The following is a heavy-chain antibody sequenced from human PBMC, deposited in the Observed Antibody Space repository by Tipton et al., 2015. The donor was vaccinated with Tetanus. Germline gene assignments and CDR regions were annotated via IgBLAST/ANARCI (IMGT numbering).Heavy chain of an antibody. CDR2: ISVYNGNT. J-gene: IGHJ4*02. CDR3: ARVPTNPLAVDRPTDY. Sequence: QSGAEVKTPGASVKVSCKASGYIFPSTGISWVRQAPGQGLEWIGWISVYNGNTNYGQNVQGRVTMTTDTPANTAYMELRSLRSDDTAVYYCARVPTNPLAVDRPTDYWGQGTLVTVSS. CDR1: GYIFPSTG. D-gene: IGHD6-19*01. V-gene: IGHV1-18*01.